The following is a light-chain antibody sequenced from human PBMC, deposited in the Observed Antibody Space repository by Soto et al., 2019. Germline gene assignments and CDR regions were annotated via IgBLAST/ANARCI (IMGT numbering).Light chain of an antibody. CDR1: SSDVGGYNY. V-gene: IGLV2-14*01. CDR2: DVN. CDR3: SSYTSSSTLV. J-gene: IGLJ1*01. Sequence: QSALTQPASVSGSPGQSITISCTGTSSDVGGYNYVSWYQQHPGKAPKLMICDVNNRPSGVSDRFSGSKSGNTASLTISGLQAEDEADYYCSSYTSSSTLVFGTGTKVTVL.